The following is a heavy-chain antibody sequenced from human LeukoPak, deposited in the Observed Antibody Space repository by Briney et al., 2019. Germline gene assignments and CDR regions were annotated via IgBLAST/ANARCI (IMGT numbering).Heavy chain of an antibody. D-gene: IGHD1-26*01. CDR2: IYHSGST. CDR1: GYSLSSGYY. Sequence: ETLSLTCAVSGYSLSSGYYWGWIRQPPGKGLEWIGSIYHSGSTYYNPSLKSRVTISVDTSKNQFSLKLSSVTAADTAVYYCAREESGISVDYWGQGTLVTVSS. J-gene: IGHJ4*02. CDR3: AREESGISVDY. V-gene: IGHV4-38-2*02.